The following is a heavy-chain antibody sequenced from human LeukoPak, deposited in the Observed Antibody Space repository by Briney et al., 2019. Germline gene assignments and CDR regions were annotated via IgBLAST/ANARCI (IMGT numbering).Heavy chain of an antibody. V-gene: IGHV3-23*01. Sequence: GGSLRLSCAASGFSVSSRAMSWVRQAPGKGLEWVSTISNSGYNTWYADSVKGRFTISRDNSQNTLYLQMSSLRAEDTALYFCAGHDGSSFIYYVDHWGHGALVTVSS. CDR1: GFSVSSRA. D-gene: IGHD1-26*01. CDR3: AGHDGSSFIYYVDH. J-gene: IGHJ4*01. CDR2: ISNSGYNT.